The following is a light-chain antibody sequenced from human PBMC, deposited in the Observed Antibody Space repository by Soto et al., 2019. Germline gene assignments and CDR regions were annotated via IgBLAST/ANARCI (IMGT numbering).Light chain of an antibody. V-gene: IGKV3-20*01. CDR1: QSVTSNS. J-gene: IGKJ4*01. CDR2: GAS. CDR3: QQHSNWPLT. Sequence: EIVLTQSPGTLSLSPGERATLSCRASQSVTSNSLAWYQQKPGQAPRLLIYGASSRATGIPVRFSGSGSGTDFTLTISSLEPEDFTVYYCQQHSNWPLTFGGGTKVDIK.